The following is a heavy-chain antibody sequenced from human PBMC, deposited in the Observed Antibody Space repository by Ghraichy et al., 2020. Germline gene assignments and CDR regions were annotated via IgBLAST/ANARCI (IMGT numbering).Heavy chain of an antibody. Sequence: GGSLRLSCAASAFTFSRSCMSWVRQAPGKGLEWVANINQDGGLEYYVDSVRGRFTISRDNAKNSLYLQMNNLSDEDTAVYYCARDPEHGAIDYWGQGTLVTVSS. V-gene: IGHV3-7*01. CDR1: AFTFSRSC. D-gene: IGHD1/OR15-1a*01. CDR3: ARDPEHGAIDY. J-gene: IGHJ4*02. CDR2: INQDGGLE.